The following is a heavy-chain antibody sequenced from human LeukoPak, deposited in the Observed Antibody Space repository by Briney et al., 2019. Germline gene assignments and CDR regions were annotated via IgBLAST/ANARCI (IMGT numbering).Heavy chain of an antibody. V-gene: IGHV3-7*03. J-gene: IGHJ4*02. D-gene: IGHD6-13*01. CDR3: ARAPPGIAESGTYY. CDR1: GFTFSSYW. Sequence: GGSLRLSCAASGFTFSSYWMSWVRQAPGKGLEWVANIKQDGSEKYYVDSVKGRFTISRDNAKNSLYLQMNSLRPEDTAVYYCARAPPGIAESGTYYWGQGTLVTVSS. CDR2: IKQDGSEK.